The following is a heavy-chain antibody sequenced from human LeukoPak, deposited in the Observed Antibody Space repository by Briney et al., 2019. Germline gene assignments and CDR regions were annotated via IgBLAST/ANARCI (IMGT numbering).Heavy chain of an antibody. CDR2: IKQDGSEK. D-gene: IGHD3-10*01. CDR3: AKDYSKTSYYGSGTYYRPKWFDP. Sequence: GGSLRLSCVASGFTFSSRDWMTWVRQAPGKGLEWVANIKQDGSEKNYVDSVKGRFTISRDNAKNSVDLQMNSLRAEDTAVYYCAKDYSKTSYYGSGTYYRPKWFDPWGQGTLVTVSS. CDR1: GFTFSSRDW. V-gene: IGHV3-7*01. J-gene: IGHJ5*02.